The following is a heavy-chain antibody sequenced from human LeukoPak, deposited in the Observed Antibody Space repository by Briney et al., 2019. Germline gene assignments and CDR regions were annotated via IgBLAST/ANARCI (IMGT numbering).Heavy chain of an antibody. CDR3: AEGYSYGYHPFDY. V-gene: IGHV1-2*02. CDR2: IDPNSGGT. J-gene: IGHJ4*02. CDR1: RFTFNDYY. D-gene: IGHD5-18*01. Sequence: ASVKVSCKASRFTFNDYYIHWVRQAPGQGLEWMGWIDPNSGGTHYAQNFQGRVTVTRDASIYTVYKDLTSLRSDDTAVYYCAEGYSYGYHPFDYWGQGTLVTVSS.